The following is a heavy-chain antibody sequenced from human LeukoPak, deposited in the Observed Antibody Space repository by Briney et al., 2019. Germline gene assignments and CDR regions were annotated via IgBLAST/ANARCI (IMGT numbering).Heavy chain of an antibody. Sequence: GGSLRLSCGASGFTFRTSWMNWVRQAPGKGLEWVASINPDGSEKYSVDSVKGRFTISRDNAKNSLYLQMNSLRAEDTAVYYRARESYSGSYFDYWGQGTLVTASS. CDR1: GFTFRTSW. V-gene: IGHV3-7*01. D-gene: IGHD1-26*01. J-gene: IGHJ4*02. CDR3: ARESYSGSYFDY. CDR2: INPDGSEK.